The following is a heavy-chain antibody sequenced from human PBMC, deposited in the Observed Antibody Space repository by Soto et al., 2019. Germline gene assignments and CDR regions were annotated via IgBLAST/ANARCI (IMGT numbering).Heavy chain of an antibody. CDR3: AKTFSSIAVAGPGFDY. J-gene: IGHJ4*02. CDR2: ISGSGGST. Sequence: VQLLESGGGLVQPGGSLRLSCAASGFTFSSYAMSWVRQAPGKGLEWVSAISGSGGSTYYADSVKGRFTISRDNSKNTLYLQMNSLRAEDTAVYYCAKTFSSIAVAGPGFDYWGQGTLVTVSS. D-gene: IGHD6-19*01. CDR1: GFTFSSYA. V-gene: IGHV3-23*01.